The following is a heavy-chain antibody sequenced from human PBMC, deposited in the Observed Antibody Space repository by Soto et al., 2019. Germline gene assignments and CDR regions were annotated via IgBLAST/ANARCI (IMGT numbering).Heavy chain of an antibody. V-gene: IGHV4-30-4*01. J-gene: IGHJ5*02. Sequence: QVQLQESGPGLVEPSQTLSLTCSVSGGSTSGSYFWSWIRQPPGKGPEWIGYISYIGSTYYNPSLKSRVTISIDTSKNQFSLKMSSVTAADTAVYYCARGNVVLVPAAVLGWFDPWGQGTLVTVSS. CDR3: ARGNVVLVPAAVLGWFDP. D-gene: IGHD2-2*01. CDR2: ISYIGST. CDR1: GGSTSGSYF.